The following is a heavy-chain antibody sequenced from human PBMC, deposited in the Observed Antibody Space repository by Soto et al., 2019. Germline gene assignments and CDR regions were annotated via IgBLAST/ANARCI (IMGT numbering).Heavy chain of an antibody. V-gene: IGHV3-23*01. Sequence: PGGSMRLSCAASGFTFSSYAMSWVRQEPGKGLEWVSAISGSGGSTYYADSMKGRFTISRDNSKNTLYLQMNSLRAEDTAVYYCAKDQVMVAATDNWFDPWGQGTLVTVSS. D-gene: IGHD2-15*01. CDR1: GFTFSSYA. CDR3: AKDQVMVAATDNWFDP. CDR2: ISGSGGST. J-gene: IGHJ5*02.